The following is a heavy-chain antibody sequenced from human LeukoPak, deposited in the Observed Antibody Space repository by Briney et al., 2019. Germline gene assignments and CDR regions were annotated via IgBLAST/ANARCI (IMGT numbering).Heavy chain of an antibody. Sequence: PSETLSLTCTLYEPSITTHYSSCVRQPAEKGLEWIGRIYSSGSTNYNPSLKSRVTMSVDTSKNQFSLQLSSVTAADTAVSYCSRASRGSVAYYGCDGIDVWGQGTTVTVSS. CDR3: SRASRGSVAYYGCDGIDV. CDR1: EPSITTHY. V-gene: IGHV4-4*07. J-gene: IGHJ6*02. CDR2: IYSSGST. D-gene: IGHD2-2*01.